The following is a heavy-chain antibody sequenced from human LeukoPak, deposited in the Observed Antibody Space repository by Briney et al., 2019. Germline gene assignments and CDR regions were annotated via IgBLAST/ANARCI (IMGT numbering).Heavy chain of an antibody. Sequence: LSETLSLTCAVYGGSFSGYYWSWIRQPPGKGLEWIGEINHSGSTNYNPSLKSRVTISVDTSKNQFSLKLSSVTAADTAVYYCARGSWNGDYVDYWGQGTLVTVSS. J-gene: IGHJ4*02. V-gene: IGHV4-34*01. CDR2: INHSGST. CDR3: ARGSWNGDYVDY. CDR1: GGSFSGYY. D-gene: IGHD1-1*01.